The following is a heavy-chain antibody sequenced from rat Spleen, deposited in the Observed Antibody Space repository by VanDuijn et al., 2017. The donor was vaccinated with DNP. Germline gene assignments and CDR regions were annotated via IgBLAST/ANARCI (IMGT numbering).Heavy chain of an antibody. D-gene: IGHD1-1*01. CDR3: TRDSGDWYFDF. Sequence: EVQLVESGGGLVQPGRSLKLSCAASGFTFSNYYMAWVRKAPTKGLEWVASITNSGGSTYYRESVKGRFTFSRDNAKSTLYLQMDSLRSEDTATYYCTRDSGDWYFDFWGPGTMVTVSS. J-gene: IGHJ1*01. CDR2: ITNSGGST. V-gene: IGHV5-27*01. CDR1: GFTFSNYY.